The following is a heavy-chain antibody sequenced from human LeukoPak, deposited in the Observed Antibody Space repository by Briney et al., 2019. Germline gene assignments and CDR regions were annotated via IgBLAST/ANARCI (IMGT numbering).Heavy chain of an antibody. J-gene: IGHJ3*02. CDR2: IYTSGST. CDR3: ARDTGSYPHDAFDM. V-gene: IGHV4-61*02. Sequence: SETLFLTCTVSGGSISSGSYYWSWIRQPAGKGLEWIGRIYTSGSTNYNPSLKSRVTISVDTSKNQFSLKLSSVTAADTAVYYCARDTGSYPHDAFDMWGQGTMVTVSS. CDR1: GGSISSGSYY. D-gene: IGHD1-26*01.